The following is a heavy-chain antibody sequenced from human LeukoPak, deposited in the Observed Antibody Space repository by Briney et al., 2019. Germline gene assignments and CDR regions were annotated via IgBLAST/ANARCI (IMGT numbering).Heavy chain of an antibody. CDR2: ISYDGSNK. CDR1: GFTFSSYG. Sequence: GGSLRLSCAASGFTFSSYGMHWVRQAPGKGLEWVAVISYDGSNKYYADSVKGRFTISRDNSKNTLYLQMNSLRAEDTAVYYCAKDVVVAADYYYYGMDVWGQGTTVTVSS. D-gene: IGHD2-15*01. CDR3: AKDVVVAADYYYYGMDV. J-gene: IGHJ6*02. V-gene: IGHV3-30*18.